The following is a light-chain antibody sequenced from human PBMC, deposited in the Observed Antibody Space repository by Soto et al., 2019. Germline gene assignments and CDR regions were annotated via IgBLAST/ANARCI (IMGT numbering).Light chain of an antibody. Sequence: FVVTQSPDTLSLSPGERATLSCRASQSVSSSYLAWYQQKPGQAPRLLIYGASSRATGIPDRFSGSGSGTDFTLTISRLEPEDFAVYYCQQYGSSPRTFGQGTKVDIK. J-gene: IGKJ1*01. CDR3: QQYGSSPRT. V-gene: IGKV3-20*01. CDR2: GAS. CDR1: QSVSSSY.